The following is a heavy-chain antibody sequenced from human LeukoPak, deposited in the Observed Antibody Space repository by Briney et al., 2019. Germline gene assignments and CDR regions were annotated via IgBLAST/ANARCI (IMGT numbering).Heavy chain of an antibody. J-gene: IGHJ2*01. CDR1: GGSISTDNYY. Sequence: SSETLSLTCTVSGGSISTDNYYWGWIRQPPGKGLEWIGSIYYSGNTYSNPSLKSRVTISVDTSKNQFSLKLSSVTAADTAAYYCARLTYYNSAHWYFDLWGRGTLVTVSS. CDR2: IYYSGNT. D-gene: IGHD3-10*01. CDR3: ARLTYYNSAHWYFDL. V-gene: IGHV4-39*01.